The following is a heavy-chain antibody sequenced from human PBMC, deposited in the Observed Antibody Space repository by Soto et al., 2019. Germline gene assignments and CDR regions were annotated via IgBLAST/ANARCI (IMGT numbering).Heavy chain of an antibody. CDR2: ISGSGGST. D-gene: IGHD6-13*01. J-gene: IGHJ6*02. CDR1: GFTFSSYA. Sequence: GGSLRLSCAASGFTFSSYAMSWVRQAPGKGLEWVSAISGSGGSTYYADSVKGRFTISRDNSKNTLYLQMNSLRAEDTAVYYCAKATAARTYYYYGMDVWGQGTTVTVYS. V-gene: IGHV3-23*01. CDR3: AKATAARTYYYYGMDV.